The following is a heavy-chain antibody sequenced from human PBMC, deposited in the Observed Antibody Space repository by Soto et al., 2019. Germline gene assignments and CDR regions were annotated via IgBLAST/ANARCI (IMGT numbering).Heavy chain of an antibody. CDR1: GFSVTASN. CDR3: VRGGFD. CDR2: IFGADET. D-gene: IGHD3-16*01. V-gene: IGHV3-53*02. Sequence: EVQLVETGGDLIQPGGSLRLSCAASGFSVTASNMNWVRQAPGKGLEWVSVIFGADETYYADSVRGRFTISRDNSKNTVYLQMDSLRTEDTALYYCVRGGFDWGQGTLVTVSS. J-gene: IGHJ4*02.